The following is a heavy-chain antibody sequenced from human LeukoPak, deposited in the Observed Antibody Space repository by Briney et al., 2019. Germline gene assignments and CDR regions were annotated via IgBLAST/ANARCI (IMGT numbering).Heavy chain of an antibody. CDR1: VDRVSIYNER. CDR3: ARDLYYSDRNGYLNGFDL. J-gene: IGHJ3*01. CDR2: PFYWSRRLS. V-gene: IGHV6-1*01. Sequence: SQTLALMHAICVDRVSIYNERNWTSQSTSTGLEWLGRPFYWSRRLSTYAVSMISRIIINTDTSKNLFSLQLNSMTPEDTAVYYCARDLYYSDRNGYLNGFDLWGQGTVVTVSS. D-gene: IGHD3-22*01.